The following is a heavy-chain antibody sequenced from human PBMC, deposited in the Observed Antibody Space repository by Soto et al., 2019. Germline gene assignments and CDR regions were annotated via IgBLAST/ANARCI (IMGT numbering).Heavy chain of an antibody. CDR2: IYYRGAT. Sequence: QVQLQESGPGLVKPSQTLSLTCIVSGGSISRGEYCYNWLRQRPEKGLEWIGYIYYRGATSYNPSLRSRVAISLDTSKNQGSLQLSSVTAADTAGDHCARSNYGDYGAQPDLWGQGTLVTVSS. CDR3: ARSNYGDYGAQPDL. J-gene: IGHJ5*02. V-gene: IGHV4-31*03. CDR1: GGSISRGEYC. D-gene: IGHD4-17*01.